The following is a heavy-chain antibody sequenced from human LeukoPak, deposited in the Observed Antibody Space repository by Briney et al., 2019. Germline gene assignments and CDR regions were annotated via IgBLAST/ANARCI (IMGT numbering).Heavy chain of an antibody. CDR1: GDSISSGAYS. D-gene: IGHD3-10*01. CDR2: IFHSGST. Sequence: PSQTLSLTCVVFGDSISSGAYSWSWLRQPPGKGLEWIGYIFHSGSTFYNPSLKSRVTISVDNSKNQFSLRLSSVTAADTALYYCARELWFANAPGSWLDPWGQGTLVTVSS. V-gene: IGHV4-30-2*01. J-gene: IGHJ5*02. CDR3: ARELWFANAPGSWLDP.